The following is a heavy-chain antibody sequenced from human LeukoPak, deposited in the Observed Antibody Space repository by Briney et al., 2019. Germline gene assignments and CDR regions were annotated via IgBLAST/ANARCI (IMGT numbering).Heavy chain of an antibody. V-gene: IGHV3-23*01. J-gene: IGHJ4*02. D-gene: IGHD2-2*02. CDR1: AFTFSSYA. CDR2: ISDSGVTT. Sequence: GGSLRLSCAASAFTFSSYAMSWVRRAPGKGLEWVSAISDSGVTTFYADSVKGRLTISRDNSKNTLYLQMNSLRAEDTAIYYCAKINSASCYNPLGYWGQGTLVTVSS. CDR3: AKINSASCYNPLGY.